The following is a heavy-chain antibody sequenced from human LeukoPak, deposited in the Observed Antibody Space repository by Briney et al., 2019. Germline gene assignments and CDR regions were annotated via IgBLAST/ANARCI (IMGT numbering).Heavy chain of an antibody. V-gene: IGHV3-20*04. D-gene: IGHD7-27*01. J-gene: IGHJ6*03. CDR2: INWNGGST. Sequence: GGSLRLSCAASGFTFDDYGMSWLRQAPGKGLEWVSGINWNGGSTGYADSVKGRFTISRDNAKNSLYLQMNSLRAEDTALYYCAKSWGQHYYYYMDVWGKGTTVTVSS. CDR3: AKSWGQHYYYYMDV. CDR1: GFTFDDYG.